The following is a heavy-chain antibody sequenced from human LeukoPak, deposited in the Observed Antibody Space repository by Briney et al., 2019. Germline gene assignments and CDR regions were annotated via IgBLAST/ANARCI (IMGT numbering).Heavy chain of an antibody. CDR3: ARASYDSSGYWRPYDY. CDR2: INPSGGST. D-gene: IGHD3-22*01. Sequence: ASAKVSCKASGYTFTSYYMHWVRQAPGQGLEWMGIINPSGGSTSYAQKFQGRVTMTRDTSTSTVYMELSSLRSEDTAVYYCARASYDSSGYWRPYDYWGQGTLVTVSS. V-gene: IGHV1-46*01. CDR1: GYTFTSYY. J-gene: IGHJ4*02.